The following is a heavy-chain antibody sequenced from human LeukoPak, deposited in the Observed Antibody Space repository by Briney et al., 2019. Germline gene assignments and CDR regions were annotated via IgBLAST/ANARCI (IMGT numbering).Heavy chain of an antibody. CDR1: GFTFSSYW. CDR2: IKQDGSEK. D-gene: IGHD1-26*01. V-gene: IGHV3-7*01. Sequence: GGSLRLSCAASGFTFSSYWMSWVRQAPGKGLEWVANIKQDGSEKYYVDSVKGRFTISRDNAKNSLYLQMNSLRAEDTAVYYCAKVLVAGASRGYFDSWGQGTLVTVSS. CDR3: AKVLVAGASRGYFDS. J-gene: IGHJ4*02.